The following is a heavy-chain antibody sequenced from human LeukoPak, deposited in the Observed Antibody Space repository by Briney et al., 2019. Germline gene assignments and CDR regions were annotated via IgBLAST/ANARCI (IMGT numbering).Heavy chain of an antibody. J-gene: IGHJ6*03. CDR3: ATSGGFVLPNAITGNWYMDV. Sequence: GGSLRLSCGASGFTFSDYSMNWVRQAPGKGLAWVASITSDGGYTYYADSVKGRFTISRDNAQNSLFLQMNSLRAEDTAVYFCATSGGFVLPNAITGNWYMDVWGRGTSVTVSS. CDR1: GFTFSDYS. CDR2: ITSDGGYT. V-gene: IGHV3-21*01. D-gene: IGHD2-2*01.